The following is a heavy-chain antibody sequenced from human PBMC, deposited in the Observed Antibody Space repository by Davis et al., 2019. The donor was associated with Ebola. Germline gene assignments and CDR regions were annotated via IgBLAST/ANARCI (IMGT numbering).Heavy chain of an antibody. Sequence: GESLKISCKGSGYGFTSYWIGWVRQMPGKGLECMGIIFPGDSDTRYSPSFQGQVTISADKSISTAYLQWSSLKASDTAMYYCARGTDGYNPGGYFDSWGQGTLVTVSS. D-gene: IGHD5-24*01. CDR2: IFPGDSDT. CDR3: ARGTDGYNPGGYFDS. V-gene: IGHV5-51*01. J-gene: IGHJ4*02. CDR1: GYGFTSYW.